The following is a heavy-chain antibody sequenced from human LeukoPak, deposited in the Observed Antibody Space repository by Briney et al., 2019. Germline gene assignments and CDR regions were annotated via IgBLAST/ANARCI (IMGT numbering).Heavy chain of an antibody. CDR3: ARHYYGSENYYFDF. J-gene: IGHJ4*02. Sequence: SETLSLTYAVYGGSFSGYYWSWIRQPPGKGLEWIGEINHSGSTNYNPSLKSRVTISVDASKNQFSLKLSSVTAADTAVYYCARHYYGSENYYFDFWGQGTLVTVSS. V-gene: IGHV4-34*01. D-gene: IGHD3-10*01. CDR2: INHSGST. CDR1: GGSFSGYY.